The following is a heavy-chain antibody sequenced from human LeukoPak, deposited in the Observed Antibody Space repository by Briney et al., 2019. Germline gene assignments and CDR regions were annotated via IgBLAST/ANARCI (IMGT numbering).Heavy chain of an antibody. CDR3: ARAQTTYDFWSGYPDAFGI. CDR2: IYYSGST. V-gene: IGHV4-59*01. D-gene: IGHD3-3*01. CDR1: GGSISSYY. Sequence: SETLSLTCTVSGGSISSYYWSWIRQPPGKGLEWIGYIYYSGSTNYNPSLKSRVTISVDTSKNQFSLKLSSVTAADTAVYYCARAQTTYDFWSGYPDAFGIWGQGTMVTVSS. J-gene: IGHJ3*02.